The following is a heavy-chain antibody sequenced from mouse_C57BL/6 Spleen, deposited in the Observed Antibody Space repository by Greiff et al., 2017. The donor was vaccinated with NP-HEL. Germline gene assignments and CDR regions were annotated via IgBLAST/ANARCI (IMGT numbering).Heavy chain of an antibody. CDR2: IYPGDGDT. CDR3: ARWGTGTSFDY. V-gene: IGHV1-80*01. D-gene: IGHD4-1*01. J-gene: IGHJ2*01. CDR1: GYAFSSYW. Sequence: VQLQQSGAELVKPGASVKISCKASGYAFSSYWMNWVKQRPGKGLEWIGQIYPGDGDTNYNGKFKGKATLTADKSSSTAYMQLSSLTSEDSAVYFCARWGTGTSFDYWGQGTTLTVSS.